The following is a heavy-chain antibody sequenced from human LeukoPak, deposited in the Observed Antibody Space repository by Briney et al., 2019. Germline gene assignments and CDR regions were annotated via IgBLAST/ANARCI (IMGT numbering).Heavy chain of an antibody. D-gene: IGHD4-17*01. Sequence: PSQTLSLTCTVSGGSISSGGYYWSWIRQHPGKGLEWIGYIYYSGSTYYNPSLKSRVTISVDTSKNQFSLKLSSVTAADTAVYYCARDHDYGDYSYGMDVWDQGTTVTVSS. J-gene: IGHJ6*02. CDR1: GGSISSGGYY. V-gene: IGHV4-31*03. CDR3: ARDHDYGDYSYGMDV. CDR2: IYYSGST.